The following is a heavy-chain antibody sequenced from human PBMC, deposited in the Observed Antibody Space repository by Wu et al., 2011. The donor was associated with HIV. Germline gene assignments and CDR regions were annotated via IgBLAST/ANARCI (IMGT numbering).Heavy chain of an antibody. CDR1: GGTFSSYG. CDR2: IIPIFGTA. CDR3: AVGSSWLNWFDP. V-gene: IGHV1-69*05. D-gene: IGHD6-13*01. Sequence: QVQLVQSGAEVKKPASSVKVSCKASGGTFSSYGISWVRQAPGQGLEWMGGIIPIFGTANYAQKFQGRVTITTDESTSTAYMELSSLRSEDTAVYYCAVGSSWLNWFDPWGQGTLVTVSS. J-gene: IGHJ5*02.